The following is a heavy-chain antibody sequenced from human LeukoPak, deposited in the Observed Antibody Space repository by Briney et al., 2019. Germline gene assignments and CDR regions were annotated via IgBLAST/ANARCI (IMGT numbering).Heavy chain of an antibody. CDR3: AREISPTFWSGYYTYYYYGMDV. J-gene: IGHJ6*02. D-gene: IGHD3-3*01. CDR2: INPSGGST. Sequence: ASVKVSCKASGYTFTSYYMHWVRQVPGQGLEWMGIINPSGGSTSYAQKFQGRVTMTRDTSTSTVYMELSSLRSEDTAVYYCAREISPTFWSGYYTYYYYGMDVWGQGTTVTVSS. CDR1: GYTFTSYY. V-gene: IGHV1-46*01.